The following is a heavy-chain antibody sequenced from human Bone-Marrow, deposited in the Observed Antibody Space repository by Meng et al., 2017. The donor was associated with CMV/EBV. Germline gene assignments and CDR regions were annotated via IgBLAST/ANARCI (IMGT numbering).Heavy chain of an antibody. CDR3: ARGQQQLAGGLDV. Sequence: GGSLRLSCAASGFTFSSYAMHWVRQAPGKGLEWVAVISYDGSNKYYADSVKGRFTISRDNSKNSLYLQMNSLRAEDTAVYYCARGQQQLAGGLDVWGQGTTVTVSS. CDR1: GFTFSSYA. J-gene: IGHJ6*02. D-gene: IGHD6-13*01. CDR2: ISYDGSNK. V-gene: IGHV3-30*04.